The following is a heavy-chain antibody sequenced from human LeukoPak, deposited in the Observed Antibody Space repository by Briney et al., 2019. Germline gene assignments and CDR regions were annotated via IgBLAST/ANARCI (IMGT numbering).Heavy chain of an antibody. D-gene: IGHD3-16*01. CDR2: ISSSSSTI. V-gene: IGHV3-48*04. CDR1: GFTFSSYS. CDR3: ARQQSITFGGVMNYFDY. J-gene: IGHJ4*02. Sequence: GGSLRLSCAASGFTFSSYSMNWVRQAPGKGLEWVSYISSSSSTIYYADSVKGRFTISRDNAKNSLYLQMNSLRAEDTAVYYCARQQSITFGGVMNYFDYWGQGTLVTVSS.